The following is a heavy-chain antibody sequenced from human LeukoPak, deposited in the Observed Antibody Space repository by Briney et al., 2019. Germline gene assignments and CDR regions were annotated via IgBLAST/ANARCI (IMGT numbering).Heavy chain of an antibody. CDR1: GLTLSSAW. J-gene: IGHJ4*02. CDR2: ISYDGSNK. V-gene: IGHV3-30*18. Sequence: PGGSLRLSCAASGLTLSSAWMNWVRQAPGKGLEWVAVISYDGSNKYYADSVKGRFTISRDNSKNTLYLQMNSLRAEDTAVYYCAKLGYGSGTPIDYWGQGTLVTVSS. D-gene: IGHD3-10*01. CDR3: AKLGYGSGTPIDY.